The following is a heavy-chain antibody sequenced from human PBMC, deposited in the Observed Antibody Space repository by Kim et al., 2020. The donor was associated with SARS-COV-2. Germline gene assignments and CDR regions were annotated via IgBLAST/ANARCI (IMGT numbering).Heavy chain of an antibody. D-gene: IGHD6-25*01. CDR1: GGSISSYY. CDR2: IYYSGST. J-gene: IGHJ5*02. CDR3: ARTGPGYSSGGWFDP. V-gene: IGHV4-59*01. Sequence: SETLSLTCTVSGGSISSYYWSWIRQPPGKGLEWIGYIYYSGSTNYNPSLKSRVTISVDTSKNQFSLKLSSVTAADTAVYYCARTGPGYSSGGWFDPWGQGTLVTVSS.